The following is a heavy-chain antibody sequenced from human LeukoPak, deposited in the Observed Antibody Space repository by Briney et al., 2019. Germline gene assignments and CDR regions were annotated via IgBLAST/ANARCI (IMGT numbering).Heavy chain of an antibody. CDR3: ARGPQYSGYDYFFYYYYYYYMDV. D-gene: IGHD5-12*01. CDR2: INTNTGNP. CDR1: GYAFTSYA. J-gene: IGHJ6*03. Sequence: ASVKVSCKASGYAFTSYAMNWVRQAPGQGLEWMGWINTNTGNPTYAQGFTGRFVFSLDTSVSTAYLQISSLKAEDTAVYYCARGPQYSGYDYFFYYYYYYYMDVWGKGTTVTVSS. V-gene: IGHV7-4-1*02.